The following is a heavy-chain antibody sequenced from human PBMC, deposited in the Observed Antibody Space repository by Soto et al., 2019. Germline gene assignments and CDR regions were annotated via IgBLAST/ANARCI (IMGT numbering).Heavy chain of an antibody. CDR3: ARGAYDFWSGYQETYYYYGMDV. CDR1: GGSFSGYY. Sequence: SETLSLTCAVYGGSFSGYYWSWIRQPPGKGLEWIGEINHSGSTNYNPSLESRVTISVDTSKNQFSLKLSSVTAADTAVYYCARGAYDFWSGYQETYYYYGMDVWGQGTTVTVSS. V-gene: IGHV4-34*01. D-gene: IGHD3-3*01. CDR2: INHSGST. J-gene: IGHJ6*02.